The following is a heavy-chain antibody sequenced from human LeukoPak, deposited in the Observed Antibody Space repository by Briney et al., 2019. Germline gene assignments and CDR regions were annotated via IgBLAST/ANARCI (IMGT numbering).Heavy chain of an antibody. CDR2: INPNSGGT. Sequence: ASVKVSCKASGYTFTGYYMRWVRQAPGQGLEWMGRINPNSGGTNYAQKFQGRVTMTRDTSISTAYMELSRLRSDDTAVYYCASSVSSGWYAVDYWGQGTLVTVSS. V-gene: IGHV1-2*06. CDR1: GYTFTGYY. J-gene: IGHJ4*02. CDR3: ASSVSSGWYAVDY. D-gene: IGHD6-19*01.